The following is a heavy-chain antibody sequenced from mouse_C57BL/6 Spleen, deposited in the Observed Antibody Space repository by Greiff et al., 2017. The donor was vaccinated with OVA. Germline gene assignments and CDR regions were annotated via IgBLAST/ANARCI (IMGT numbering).Heavy chain of an antibody. D-gene: IGHD1-1*01. J-gene: IGHJ4*01. CDR1: GYTFTDYY. Sequence: VQLQQSGPELVKPGASVKISCKASGYTFTDYYMNWVKQSHGKSLEWIGDINPNNGGTSYNQKFKGKATLTVDKSSSTAYMELRSLTSEDSAVYYCARGSLLLRDAMDYWGQGTSVTVSS. CDR2: INPNNGGT. V-gene: IGHV1-26*01. CDR3: ARGSLLLRDAMDY.